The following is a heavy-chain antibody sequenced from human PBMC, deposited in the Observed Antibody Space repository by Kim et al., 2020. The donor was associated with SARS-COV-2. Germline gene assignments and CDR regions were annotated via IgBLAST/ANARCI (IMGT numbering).Heavy chain of an antibody. CDR3: ARGIYTSGYLDLDC. CDR2: ISYDGSNK. D-gene: IGHD3-22*01. Sequence: GGSLTLSCAASGFTFSSYSMHWVRQAPGKGLEWVAVISYDGSNKYYADSVKGRSTISRDNFKSTVYLQMNTLRAEDTAVYYCARGIYTSGYLDLDCWGQGTLVTVSS. CDR1: GFTFSSYS. J-gene: IGHJ4*02. V-gene: IGHV3-30-3*01.